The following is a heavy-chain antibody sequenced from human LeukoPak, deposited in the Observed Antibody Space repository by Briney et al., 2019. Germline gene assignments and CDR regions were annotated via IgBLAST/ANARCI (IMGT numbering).Heavy chain of an antibody. CDR3: ARGGWGAAGTGRHY. D-gene: IGHD6-13*01. V-gene: IGHV3-64*01. CDR1: GXTFXSYA. Sequence: GGSLRLSCAASGXTFXSYAMHWVRQAPXXXLXYVSAISSNGGSTYYANSVKGRFTISRDNSKNTLYLQMGSLRAEDMAVYYCARGGWGAAGTGRHYWGQGTLVTVSS. CDR2: ISSNGGST. J-gene: IGHJ4*02.